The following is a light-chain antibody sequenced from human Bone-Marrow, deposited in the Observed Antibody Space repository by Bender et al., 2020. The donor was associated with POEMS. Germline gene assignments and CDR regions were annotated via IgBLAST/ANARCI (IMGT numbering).Light chain of an antibody. CDR3: CSFADRNSWV. CDR2: EDN. CDR1: SSDVGSYNL. V-gene: IGLV2-23*01. J-gene: IGLJ3*02. Sequence: QSALTQPASVSGSPGQSITISCTGTSSDVGSYNLVSWYQQHPGKAPKLMIYEDNKRPSGVSNRFSGSKSANTASLTISGLQAEDEAVYYCCSFADRNSWVFGGGTKVTVL.